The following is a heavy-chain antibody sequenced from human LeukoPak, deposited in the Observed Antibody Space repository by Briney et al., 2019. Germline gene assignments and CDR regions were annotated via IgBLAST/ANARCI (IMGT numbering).Heavy chain of an antibody. CDR1: GYSFTSGHY. D-gene: IGHD2-2*01. CDR2: IYHTGST. Sequence: SETLSLTCSVSGYSFTSGHYWGWLRQPPGKGLEWIGNIYHTGSTHYNPPLKSRVTISVDTSKNQFSLKLSSVTAADTAVYYCARYCSSTSCILRGFDYWGQGTLVTVSS. V-gene: IGHV4-38-2*01. J-gene: IGHJ4*02. CDR3: ARYCSSTSCILRGFDY.